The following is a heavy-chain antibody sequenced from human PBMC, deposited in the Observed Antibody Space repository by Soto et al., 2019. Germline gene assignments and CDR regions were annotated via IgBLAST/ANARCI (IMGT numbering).Heavy chain of an antibody. CDR3: ASGYSSSWYAGTLELFYYGMDV. D-gene: IGHD6-13*01. Sequence: SETLSLTCTVSGGSMSSYYWGWIRQPPGKGLEWIGSIYYSGSTYYNPSLKSRVTISVDTSKNQFSLKLSSVTAADTAVYYCASGYSSSWYAGTLELFYYGMDVWGQGTTVTVSS. V-gene: IGHV4-39*01. CDR1: GGSMSSYY. CDR2: IYYSGST. J-gene: IGHJ6*02.